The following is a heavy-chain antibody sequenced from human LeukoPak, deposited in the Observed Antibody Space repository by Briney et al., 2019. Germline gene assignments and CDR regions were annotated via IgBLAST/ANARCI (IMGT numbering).Heavy chain of an antibody. Sequence: GESLKISCKGSGYSFTNYWIGWVRQMPGKGLEWMGLIYPGDSHIRYSPSLQGQVTISADKSISTAYLQWSSLKASDTAMYYCARRGEVIYDILTGSPLQHYYFDYWGQGTLVTVS. CDR3: ARRGEVIYDILTGSPLQHYYFDY. CDR2: IYPGDSHI. J-gene: IGHJ4*02. D-gene: IGHD3-9*01. V-gene: IGHV5-51*01. CDR1: GYSFTNYW.